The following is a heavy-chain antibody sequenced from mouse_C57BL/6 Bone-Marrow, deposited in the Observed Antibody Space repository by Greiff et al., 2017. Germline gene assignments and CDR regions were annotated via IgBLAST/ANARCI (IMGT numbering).Heavy chain of an antibody. CDR2: IDPSDSYT. CDR3: ARGYYGSSYNYFDY. J-gene: IGHJ2*01. CDR1: GYTFTSYW. Sequence: VQLQQPGAELVMPGASVKLSCKASGYTFTSYWMHWVKQRPGQGLEWIGEIDPSDSYTNYNQKFKGKFTLTVDKSSSPAYMQLSSLTSEDSAVYYCARGYYGSSYNYFDYWGQGTTLTVSS. V-gene: IGHV1-69*01. D-gene: IGHD1-1*01.